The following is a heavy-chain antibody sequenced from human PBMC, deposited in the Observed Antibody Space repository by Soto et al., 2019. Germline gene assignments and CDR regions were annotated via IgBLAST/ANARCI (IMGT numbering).Heavy chain of an antibody. J-gene: IGHJ4*02. CDR1: GYTVTSYA. D-gene: IGHD7-27*01. CDR2: SNAGNGNT. Sequence: QVQLVQSGAEEKKPGASVKVSCKASGYTVTSYAMHWVRQAPGKRLEWMGWSNAGNGNTKYSQKCQGRVTGTRETSASTADMELTSQRSEDTAVYYCASGGEPIDYWGQGTLVTVSS. CDR3: ASGGEPIDY. V-gene: IGHV1-3*05.